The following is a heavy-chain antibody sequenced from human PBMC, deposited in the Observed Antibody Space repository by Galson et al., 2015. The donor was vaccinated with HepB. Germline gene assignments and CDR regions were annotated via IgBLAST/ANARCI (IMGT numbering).Heavy chain of an antibody. J-gene: IGHJ4*02. CDR3: ARRGISASWYMDPMYDY. CDR1: GFTFSDYS. CDR2: ISSRSDTI. V-gene: IGHV3-48*04. Sequence: SLRLSCAASGFTFSDYSMNWVRQAPGKGLQWVSYISSRSDTIYYADSVKGRFTISRDNAKSSLYLQMNGLTVDDTAVYYCARRGISASWYMDPMYDYWGQGIPVTVSS. D-gene: IGHD6-13*01.